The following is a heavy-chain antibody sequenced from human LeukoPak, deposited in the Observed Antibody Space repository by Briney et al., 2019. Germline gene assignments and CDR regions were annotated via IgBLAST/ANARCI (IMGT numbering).Heavy chain of an antibody. D-gene: IGHD6-6*01. J-gene: IGHJ4*02. CDR2: IYYSGST. CDR3: ASFEYSSSSVH. CDR1: GGSISSSIYY. Sequence: SETLSLTCTVSGGSISSSIYYWGWIRQPPGKGLEWIGSIYYSGSTYYNPSLKSRVTISVDTSKNQFSLKLSSVTAADTAVYYCASFEYSSSSVHWGQGTLVTVSS. V-gene: IGHV4-39*01.